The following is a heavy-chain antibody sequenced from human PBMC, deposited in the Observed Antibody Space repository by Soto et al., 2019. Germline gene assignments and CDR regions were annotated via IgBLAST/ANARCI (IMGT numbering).Heavy chain of an antibody. D-gene: IGHD1-1*01. J-gene: IGHJ6*02. CDR2: MSFDGSNK. V-gene: IGHV3-30*18. CDR1: GFTFRSYG. CDR3: AQEFGWELQLSHPYYNSGMDV. Sequence: QVQLVESGGGVVQPGRSLRLSCAASGFTFRSYGMHWVRQAPGKVLEWVALMSFDGSNKYYADSVRGRFTISSDNSKSTLYLQMDILSPEDTAVYYCAQEFGWELQLSHPYYNSGMDVWGQGTTVTVSS.